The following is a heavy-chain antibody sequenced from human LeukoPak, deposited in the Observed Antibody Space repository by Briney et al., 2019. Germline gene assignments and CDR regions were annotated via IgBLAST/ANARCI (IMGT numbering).Heavy chain of an antibody. D-gene: IGHD2-2*01. CDR1: GFTFSSYS. V-gene: IGHV3-21*01. CDR2: IGRSSSYT. J-gene: IGHJ4*02. CDR3: VRLYCSSTSCSRGNGYGYVDY. Sequence: GGSLRLSCAASGFTFSSYSMHWPRQAPGKGLEWVSSIGRSSSYTNYADSVRGRFSISRDNAKNSLCLQMNSLRAEDTAVYYCVRLYCSSTSCSRGNGYGYVDYWGQGTLVTVSS.